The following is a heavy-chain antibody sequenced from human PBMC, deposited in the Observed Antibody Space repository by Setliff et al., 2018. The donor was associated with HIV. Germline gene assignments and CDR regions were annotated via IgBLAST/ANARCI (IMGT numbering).Heavy chain of an antibody. CDR1: GGSISGYH. D-gene: IGHD2-15*01. V-gene: IGHV4-4*09. CDR2: IYTSRGT. Sequence: SETLSLTCTVSGGSISGYHWNWLRQTPGKGLEWIGYIYTSRGTNYNHSLRTRVIISVDTSNQFSLRLKSVTAADTAVYFCARRILRSAFDFWGHGTLVTVSS. CDR3: ARRILRSAFDF. J-gene: IGHJ4*01.